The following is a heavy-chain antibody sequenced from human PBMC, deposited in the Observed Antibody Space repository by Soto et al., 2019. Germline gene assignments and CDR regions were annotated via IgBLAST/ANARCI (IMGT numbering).Heavy chain of an antibody. J-gene: IGHJ6*02. CDR2: IWYDGSNK. V-gene: IGHV3-33*01. CDR1: GFTFSSYG. CDR3: ARDEDPEFYYYYGMDV. Sequence: QVQLVESGGGVVQPGRSLRLSCAASGFTFSSYGMHWVRQAPGKGLEWVAVIWYDGSNKYYADSVKGRFTISRDNSKNTLYLQMNSLRAEDTAVYYCARDEDPEFYYYYGMDVWGQGTTVTVSS.